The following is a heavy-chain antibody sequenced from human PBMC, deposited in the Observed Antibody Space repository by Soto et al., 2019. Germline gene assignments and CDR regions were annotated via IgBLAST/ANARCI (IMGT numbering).Heavy chain of an antibody. CDR2: INHSGST. J-gene: IGHJ4*02. CDR1: GGSFSGYY. Sequence: QVQLQQWGAGLLKPSETLSLTCAVYGGSFSGYYWSWIRQPPGKGLEWIGEINHSGSTNYNPSLKSRVTISVDTSKNQFSLKPSSVTAADTAVYYCARGRYSSSWYGPYFDYWGQGTLVTVSS. D-gene: IGHD6-13*01. CDR3: ARGRYSSSWYGPYFDY. V-gene: IGHV4-34*01.